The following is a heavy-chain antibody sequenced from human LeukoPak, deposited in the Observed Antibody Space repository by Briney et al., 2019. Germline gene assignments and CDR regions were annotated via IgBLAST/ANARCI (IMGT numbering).Heavy chain of an antibody. V-gene: IGHV3-21*01. CDR3: ARDPPDTAMSKGTVDY. CDR2: ISSSSSYI. J-gene: IGHJ4*02. Sequence: PGGSLRLSCAASGFTVSNNWMNWVRQAPGKGLEWVSSISSSSSYIYYADSVKGRFTISRDNAKNSLYLQMNSLRAEDTAVYYCARDPPDTAMSKGTVDYWGQGTLVTVSS. D-gene: IGHD5-18*01. CDR1: GFTVSNNW.